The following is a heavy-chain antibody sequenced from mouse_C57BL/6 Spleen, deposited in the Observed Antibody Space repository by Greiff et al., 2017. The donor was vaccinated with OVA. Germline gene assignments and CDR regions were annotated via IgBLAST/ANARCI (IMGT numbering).Heavy chain of an antibody. CDR1: GFTFSSYG. J-gene: IGHJ3*01. D-gene: IGHD1-1*01. CDR3: ARRGSNPFAY. V-gene: IGHV5-6*02. CDR2: ISSGGSYT. Sequence: DVKLVESGGDLVKPGGSLKLSCAASGFTFSSYGMSWVRQTPDKRLEWVATISSGGSYTYYPDSVKGRFTISRDNAKNTLYLQMSSLKSEDTAMYYCARRGSNPFAYWGQGTLVTVSA.